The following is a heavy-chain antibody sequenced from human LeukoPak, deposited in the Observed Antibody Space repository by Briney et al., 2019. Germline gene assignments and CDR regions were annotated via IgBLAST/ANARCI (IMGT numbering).Heavy chain of an antibody. CDR2: IYSSGST. D-gene: IGHD3-16*01. CDR3: ARVDEGGYYYYGMDV. Sequence: SETLSLTCTVSGGSISSYYWSWIRQPPGKGLEWIGYIYSSGSTNYNPSLKSRVTISVDTSKNQFSLKLSSVTAADTAVYYCARVDEGGYYYYGMDVWGQGTTVTVSS. J-gene: IGHJ6*02. CDR1: GGSISSYY. V-gene: IGHV4-59*01.